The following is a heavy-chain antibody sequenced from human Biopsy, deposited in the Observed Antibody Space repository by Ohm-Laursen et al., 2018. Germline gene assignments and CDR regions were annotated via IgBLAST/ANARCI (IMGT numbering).Heavy chain of an antibody. V-gene: IGHV3-53*01. CDR3: ARGMSHLYGLDV. Sequence: SLRLSCSASGFNVNNKFMSWVRQAPGKGLEWVSVIYGDDRTYYADSVKGRFTISRDNPKNTLYLQMNSLRVEDTAVYYCARGMSHLYGLDVWGQGTTVTVSS. CDR1: GFNVNNKF. J-gene: IGHJ6*02. CDR2: IYGDDRT. D-gene: IGHD2-2*02.